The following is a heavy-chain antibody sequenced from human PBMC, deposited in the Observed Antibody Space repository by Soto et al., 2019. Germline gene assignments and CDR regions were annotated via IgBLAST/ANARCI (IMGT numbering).Heavy chain of an antibody. J-gene: IGHJ4*02. Sequence: EVQLVESGGGLVQPGGSLRLSCAASGFTFSTYNMNWVRQAPGKGLEWVSYISDSSSTIHYADSVKGRFTISRDNAKHSLYLQMNSLRAEDTAVYYCARDDYPYYDDSSGYHFDYWGQGALVTVSS. CDR3: ARDDYPYYDDSSGYHFDY. CDR1: GFTFSTYN. V-gene: IGHV3-48*01. D-gene: IGHD3-22*01. CDR2: ISDSSSTI.